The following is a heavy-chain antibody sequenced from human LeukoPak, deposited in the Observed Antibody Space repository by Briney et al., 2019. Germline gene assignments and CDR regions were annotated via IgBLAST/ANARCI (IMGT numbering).Heavy chain of an antibody. V-gene: IGHV1-46*01. D-gene: IGHD3-3*01. CDR3: ARDIRITIFGVAYGMDV. Sequence: GASVKVSCKASGYTFTSYYMHWVRQAPGQGLEWMGIINPSGGSTSYAQKFQGRVTMTRDTSTSTVYMELSSLRSGDTAVYYCARDIRITIFGVAYGMDVWGQGTTVTVSS. CDR2: INPSGGST. CDR1: GYTFTSYY. J-gene: IGHJ6*02.